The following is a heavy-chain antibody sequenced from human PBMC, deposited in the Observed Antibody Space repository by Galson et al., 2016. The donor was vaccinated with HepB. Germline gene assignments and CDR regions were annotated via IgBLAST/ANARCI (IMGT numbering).Heavy chain of an antibody. D-gene: IGHD3-16*01. CDR2: LYDDGTT. CDR3: ARGAFRADAVKNHYFMDV. Sequence: SLRLSCAASGFTVSANYLTWVRQPQGQGLEWVSILYDDGTTYYADSVKGRFTISRDSSKNTLYLQMNGLRADDTALYYCARGAFRADAVKNHYFMDVWGKGTAVTVSS. J-gene: IGHJ6*03. V-gene: IGHV3-53*01. CDR1: GFTVSANY.